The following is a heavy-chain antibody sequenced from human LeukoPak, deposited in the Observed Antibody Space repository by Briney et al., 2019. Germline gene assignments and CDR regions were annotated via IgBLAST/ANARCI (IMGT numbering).Heavy chain of an antibody. Sequence: GASVKVSCKASGGTFSSYAISWVRQAPGQGLEWMGGIIPIFGTANYAQKFQGRVTITADESTSTAYMELSSLRAEDTAVYYCFRPTKQLLYIDWFDPWGQGTLVTVSS. J-gene: IGHJ5*02. CDR2: IIPIFGTA. D-gene: IGHD2-2*02. CDR3: FRPTKQLLYIDWFDP. CDR1: GGTFSSYA. V-gene: IGHV1-69*13.